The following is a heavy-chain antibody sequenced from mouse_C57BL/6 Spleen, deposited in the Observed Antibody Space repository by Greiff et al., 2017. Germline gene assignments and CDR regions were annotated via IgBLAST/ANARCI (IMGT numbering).Heavy chain of an antibody. CDR3: ARKNYYSNTMVY. J-gene: IGHJ4*01. CDR1: GFTFSDYG. D-gene: IGHD1-1*01. V-gene: IGHV5-17*01. Sequence: EVKVVQSGGCLVKPGGSLKLSCAASGFTFSDYGMHWVRQAPEKGLEWVAYISSGSSTIYYADTVKGRFTISSDNAKNALFLQMTSLRSEDTAMYYCARKNYYSNTMVYRGQGASVTVSS. CDR2: ISSGSSTI.